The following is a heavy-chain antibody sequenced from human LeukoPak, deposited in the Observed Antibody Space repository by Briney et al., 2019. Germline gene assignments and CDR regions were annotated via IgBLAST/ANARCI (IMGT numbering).Heavy chain of an antibody. V-gene: IGHV3-7*01. D-gene: IGHD4-17*01. Sequence: PGGSPRLSCAASGFTFSSYWMSCVRQAPGKGLEWVANIKQDGSEKYYVDSVKGRFTISRDNAKNSLYLQMNSLRAEDTAVYYCAREVPMTTVTTEDAFDIWGQGTMVTVSS. J-gene: IGHJ3*02. CDR1: GFTFSSYW. CDR3: AREVPMTTVTTEDAFDI. CDR2: IKQDGSEK.